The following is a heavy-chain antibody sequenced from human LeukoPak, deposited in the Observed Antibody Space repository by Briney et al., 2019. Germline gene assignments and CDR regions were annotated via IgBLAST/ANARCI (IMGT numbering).Heavy chain of an antibody. D-gene: IGHD6-19*01. CDR3: ARDGSVADPDY. CDR2: ISSSSSYI. CDR1: GFTFSSYS. J-gene: IGHJ4*02. Sequence: GGSLRLSCAAPGFTFSSYSMNWVRQAPGKGLEWVSSISSSSSYIYYADSVKGRFTISRDNAKNSLYLQMNSLRAEDTAVYYCARDGSVADPDYWGQGTLVTVSS. V-gene: IGHV3-21*01.